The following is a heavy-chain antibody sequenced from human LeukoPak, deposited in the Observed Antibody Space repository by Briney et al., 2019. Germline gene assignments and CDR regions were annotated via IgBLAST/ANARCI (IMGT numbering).Heavy chain of an antibody. V-gene: IGHV3-48*03. D-gene: IGHD6-13*01. J-gene: IGHJ6*03. CDR3: VPRSSWTYYMDV. Sequence: GGSLRLSCAASGFTFSYFEMNWVRQAPGKGREWISYISSSGSSIYYADSVKGRFAISRDDAKSSFYLQMNGLRAEDTAIYYCVPRSSWTYYMDVWGKGITVSVSS. CDR1: GFTFSYFE. CDR2: ISSSGSSI.